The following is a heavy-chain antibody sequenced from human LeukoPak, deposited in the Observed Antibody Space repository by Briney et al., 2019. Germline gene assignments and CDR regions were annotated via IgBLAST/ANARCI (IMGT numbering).Heavy chain of an antibody. CDR3: AKSSGYYYYYGMDV. V-gene: IGHV3-53*01. CDR1: GFTVSSNY. D-gene: IGHD1-26*01. CDR2: IYSGGNT. Sequence: PGGSLRLSCAASGFTVSSNYMSWVRQAPGKGLEWVSVIYSGGNTYYADSVTGRFTISRDNSKNTLYLQMNSLRAEDTAVYYCAKSSGYYYYYGMDVWGQGTTVTVSS. J-gene: IGHJ6*02.